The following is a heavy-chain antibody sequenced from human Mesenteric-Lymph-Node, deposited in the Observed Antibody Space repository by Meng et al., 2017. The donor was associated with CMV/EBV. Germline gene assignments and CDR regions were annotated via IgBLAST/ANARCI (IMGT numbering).Heavy chain of an antibody. V-gene: IGHV3-21*01. J-gene: IGHJ4*02. CDR1: GFTFSSYS. CDR3: ARDSGRSYVAYDY. Sequence: GESLKISCAASGFTFSSYSMNWVRQAPRKGLEWVSSISSSSSYIYYADSVKGRFTISRDNAKNSLYLQMNSLRAEDTAVYYCARDSGRSYVAYDYWGQGTLVTVSS. D-gene: IGHD3-10*01. CDR2: ISSSSSYI.